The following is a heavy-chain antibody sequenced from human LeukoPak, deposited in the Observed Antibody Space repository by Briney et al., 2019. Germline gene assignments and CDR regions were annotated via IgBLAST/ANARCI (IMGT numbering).Heavy chain of an antibody. Sequence: PGGSLGLSCAASGFIFSNFAMSWVRQTPGKGLEWVSAITGRSDSTHYADSVKGRFTISRDNSKNTLYLQMNSLRAEDTAVYYCAKDGTLDSAFDIWGQGTMVTVSS. J-gene: IGHJ3*02. CDR3: AKDGTLDSAFDI. CDR1: GFIFSNFA. D-gene: IGHD1-1*01. V-gene: IGHV3-23*01. CDR2: ITGRSDST.